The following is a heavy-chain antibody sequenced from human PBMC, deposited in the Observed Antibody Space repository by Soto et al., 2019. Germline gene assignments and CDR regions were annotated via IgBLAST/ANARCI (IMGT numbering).Heavy chain of an antibody. V-gene: IGHV3-23*01. CDR1: GFTFSSYA. CDR2: ISGSGGST. J-gene: IGHJ4*02. Sequence: EVQLLESGGGLVQPGGSLRLSCAASGFTFSSYAMSWVRQAPGKGLEWVSAISGSGGSTYYADSVKGRFTISRDNSKNTLYLQMNSLRAEDTAVYYCAQGSYYYDSSGYGNFDYWGQGTLVTVSS. D-gene: IGHD3-22*01. CDR3: AQGSYYYDSSGYGNFDY.